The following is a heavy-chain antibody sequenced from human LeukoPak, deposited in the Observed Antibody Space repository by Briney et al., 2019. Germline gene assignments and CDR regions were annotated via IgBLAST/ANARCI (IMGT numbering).Heavy chain of an antibody. V-gene: IGHV4-39*01. CDR2: IYYSGST. CDR1: GGSISRGDYY. D-gene: IGHD3-9*01. J-gene: IGHJ2*01. Sequence: SETLSLTCTVSGGSISRGDYYWGWIRQPPGKRLEWIGSIYYSGSTHYNPSLKSRVTISVDTSKNQFSLKLSSVTAADTAVYYCARQPENYDILTGYRLWYFDLWGRGTLVTVSS. CDR3: ARQPENYDILTGYRLWYFDL.